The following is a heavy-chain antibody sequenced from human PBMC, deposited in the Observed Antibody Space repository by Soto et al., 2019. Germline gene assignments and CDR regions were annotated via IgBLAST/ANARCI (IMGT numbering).Heavy chain of an antibody. V-gene: IGHV4-39*01. J-gene: IGHJ4*02. CDR2: IYYSGST. CDR3: ARRWYGSGKTDF. D-gene: IGHD6-19*01. Sequence: QLQLQESGPGLVKPSETLSLTCTVSGGSISSSSYYWGWIRQPPGKGLEWIGNIYYSGSTYYNPSLKSRVTISVDTSKNQFSLKLSSVTAADTAVYYCARRWYGSGKTDFWGQGTLVTVSS. CDR1: GGSISSSSYY.